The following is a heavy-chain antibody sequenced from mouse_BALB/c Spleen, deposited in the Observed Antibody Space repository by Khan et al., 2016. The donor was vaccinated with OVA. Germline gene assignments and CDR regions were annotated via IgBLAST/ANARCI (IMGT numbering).Heavy chain of an antibody. J-gene: IGHJ3*01. CDR2: ISTYYGDA. CDR3: ARGNGNSRFAY. V-gene: IGHV1S137*01. D-gene: IGHD2-1*01. Sequence: QVQLQQSGAELVRPGVSVKISCKGSGYTFTDYAMHWVKQSHAKSLEWIGVISTYYGDATYNQKFKGKATMTVDKSSSTAYMELARLTSEDSAIDYCARGNGNSRFAYWGQGTLVTVSA. CDR1: GYTFTDYA.